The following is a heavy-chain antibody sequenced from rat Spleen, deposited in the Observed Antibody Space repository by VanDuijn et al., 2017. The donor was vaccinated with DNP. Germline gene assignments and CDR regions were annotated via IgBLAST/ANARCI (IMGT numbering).Heavy chain of an antibody. V-gene: IGHV5S23*01. CDR2: ITNSGGST. CDR3: TRAGLLQSYWYFDF. Sequence: EIQLVESGGGLVQPGGSLKLSCAASGFTFSNYYMAWVRQAPTKCLEWVASITNSGGSTYYRDSVKGRFTISRDNAKSTLYLQMDSLRSEDTANYYCTRAGLLQSYWYFDFWGPGTMVTVSS. D-gene: IGHD1-1*01. CDR1: GFTFSNYY. J-gene: IGHJ1*01.